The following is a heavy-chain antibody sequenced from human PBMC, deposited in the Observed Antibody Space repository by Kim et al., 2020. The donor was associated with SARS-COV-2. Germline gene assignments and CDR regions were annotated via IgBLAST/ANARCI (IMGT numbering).Heavy chain of an antibody. CDR2: INAGNGNT. Sequence: ASVKVSCKASGYTFTSYAMHWVRQAPGQRLEWMGWINAGNGNTKYSQKFQGRVTITRDTSASTAYMELSSLRSEDTAVYYCARDVVRGVNLPHTPGAYWGQGTLVTVSS. CDR1: GYTFTSYA. D-gene: IGHD3-10*01. CDR3: ARDVVRGVNLPHTPGAY. V-gene: IGHV1-3*01. J-gene: IGHJ4*02.